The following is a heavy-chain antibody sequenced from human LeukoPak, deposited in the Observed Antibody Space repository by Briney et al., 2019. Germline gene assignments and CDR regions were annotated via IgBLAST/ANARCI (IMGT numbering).Heavy chain of an antibody. D-gene: IGHD3-22*01. V-gene: IGHV1-2*02. CDR2: INPNSGGT. Sequence: ASVKVSCKASGYTFTGYYMHWVRQAPGQGLEWMGWINPNSGGTNYAQKFQGRVTMTRDTSISTAYMELSRLRSDDTAVYYCARGGYDSSGLHAFDIWGQGTMVTVSS. CDR3: ARGGYDSSGLHAFDI. J-gene: IGHJ3*02. CDR1: GYTFTGYY.